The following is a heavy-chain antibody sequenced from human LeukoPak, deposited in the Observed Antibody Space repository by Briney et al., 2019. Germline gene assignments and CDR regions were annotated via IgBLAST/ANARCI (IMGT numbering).Heavy chain of an antibody. V-gene: IGHV3-15*01. CDR3: TEAVGAQVAAPGWGRPPGGD. Sequence: GGSLRLSCAASGFTXXXXXXXWVRQAPGXXLXXXXXXXXXXXXXTTDYAAPVXGRFTXSRDDSKNTLFLQMSSXXXEDTAVYYXTEAVGAQVAAPGWGRPPGGDSGHGTLVTVSS. CDR1: GFTXXXXX. D-gene: IGHD3-16*01. CDR2: XXXXXXXXTT. J-gene: IGHJ4*01.